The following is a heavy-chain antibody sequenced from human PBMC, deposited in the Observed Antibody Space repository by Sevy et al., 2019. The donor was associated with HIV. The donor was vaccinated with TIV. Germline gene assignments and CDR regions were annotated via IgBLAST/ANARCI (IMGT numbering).Heavy chain of an antibody. CDR2: VSGSGDRT. D-gene: IGHD1-1*01. Sequence: GGSLRLSCAASGFTFNTYAMSWVRQAPGKGLKWVSAVSGSGDRTYYADSVKGRFTISRDNFQNSLFLQMDSLRPEDTAVYYCALERLSSDVAEYFQNWGQGTLVTVSS. V-gene: IGHV3-23*01. J-gene: IGHJ1*01. CDR1: GFTFNTYA. CDR3: ALERLSSDVAEYFQN.